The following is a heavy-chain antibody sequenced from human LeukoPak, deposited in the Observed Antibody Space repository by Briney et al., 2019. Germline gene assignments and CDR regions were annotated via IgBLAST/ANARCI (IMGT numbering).Heavy chain of an antibody. Sequence: SETLSLTCAVYGGSFSGYYWSWIRQPPGKGLEWIGETNHSGSTNYNPSLKSRVTISVDTSKNQFSLKLSSVTAADTAVYYCARGSRYYYGMDVWGQGTTVTVSS. D-gene: IGHD6-13*01. CDR1: GGSFSGYY. J-gene: IGHJ6*02. CDR2: TNHSGST. V-gene: IGHV4-34*01. CDR3: ARGSRYYYGMDV.